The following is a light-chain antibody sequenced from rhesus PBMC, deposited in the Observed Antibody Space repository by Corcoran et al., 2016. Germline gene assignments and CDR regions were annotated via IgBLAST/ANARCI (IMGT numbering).Light chain of an antibody. CDR3: QQESNWSLT. CDR1: QSVSSR. J-gene: IGKJ4*01. V-gene: IGKV3-17*02. Sequence: EIVMTQSPATLSLSPGERATLSCRASQSVSSRFAWYQPKPGQAPRLLIYGASSRVTGIPDRFSGSGAGTDFTLTISSLEPEDVAVYFCQQESNWSLTFGGGTKVELK. CDR2: GAS.